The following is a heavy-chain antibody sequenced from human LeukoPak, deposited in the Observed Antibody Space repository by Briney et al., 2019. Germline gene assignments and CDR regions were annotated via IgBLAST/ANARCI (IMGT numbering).Heavy chain of an antibody. D-gene: IGHD5-18*01. J-gene: IGHJ4*02. Sequence: GRSLRLSCAASVFTFSIYGMHCVRQAPGKGLEWVAVISYDGSNKYYADSVKGRFTISRDNSKNTLYLQMNSLRAEDTAVYYCAKGGGYSYGTAGIFDYWGQGTLVTVSS. CDR3: AKGGGYSYGTAGIFDY. CDR1: VFTFSIYG. CDR2: ISYDGSNK. V-gene: IGHV3-30*18.